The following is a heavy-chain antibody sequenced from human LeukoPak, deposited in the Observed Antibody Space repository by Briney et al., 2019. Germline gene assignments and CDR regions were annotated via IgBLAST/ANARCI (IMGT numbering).Heavy chain of an antibody. CDR3: ARGSLVVAAMLPPDY. J-gene: IGHJ4*02. CDR1: GGTISSDA. V-gene: IGHV1-69*06. D-gene: IGHD2-15*01. Sequence: GSSVTVSCKASGGTISSDAMTWVRQAPGQGLEWMGGIIPIFGPPDYALTFKGRVTITANKSTDTVYMELSSLRSEDTAVYYCARGSLVVAAMLPPDYWGQGTLVTVSS. CDR2: IIPIFGPP.